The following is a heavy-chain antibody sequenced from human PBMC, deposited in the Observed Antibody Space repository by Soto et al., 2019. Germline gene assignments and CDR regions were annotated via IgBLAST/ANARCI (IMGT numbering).Heavy chain of an antibody. CDR2: IIPIFGTA. CDR1: GGTFSSYA. J-gene: IGHJ4*02. CDR3: AIAPLDCSGYFDY. D-gene: IGHD2-21*02. Sequence: QVQLVQSGAEVKKPRSSVKVSCKASGGTFSSYAISWVRQAPGQGLEWMGGIIPIFGTANYAQKFQGRGTITAAESTTTASMELSSLRSEDTSVSYCAIAPLDCSGYFDYWGQGTLVTVSS. V-gene: IGHV1-69*12.